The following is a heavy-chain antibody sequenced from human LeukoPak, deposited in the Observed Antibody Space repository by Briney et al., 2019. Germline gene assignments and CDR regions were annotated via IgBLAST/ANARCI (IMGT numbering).Heavy chain of an antibody. V-gene: IGHV3-48*03. J-gene: IGHJ3*02. Sequence: PGRSLRLSCAASGFTFSSYAMHWVRQAPGKGLEWVSYISSSGSTIYYADSVKGRFTISRDNAKNSLYLQMNSLRAEDTAVYYCARDGYYGSGSYRGDAFDIWGQGTMVTVSS. CDR3: ARDGYYGSGSYRGDAFDI. CDR1: GFTFSSYA. D-gene: IGHD3-10*01. CDR2: ISSSGSTI.